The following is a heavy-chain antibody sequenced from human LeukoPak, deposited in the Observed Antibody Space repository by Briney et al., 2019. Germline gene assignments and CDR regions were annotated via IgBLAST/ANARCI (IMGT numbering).Heavy chain of an antibody. V-gene: IGHV3-30*03. J-gene: IGHJ4*02. CDR2: IAYDGSNK. CDR1: GFTFSSYG. D-gene: IGHD3-3*01. CDR3: ARDRARRVVISEGYD. Sequence: GRSLRLSCAASGFTFSSYGMHWVRQAPGKGLEWVAVIAYDGSNKYYADSVEGRFTISRDNSKNTLYLQMNSLRAEDTAVYYRARDRARRVVISEGYDWGQGTLVTVSS.